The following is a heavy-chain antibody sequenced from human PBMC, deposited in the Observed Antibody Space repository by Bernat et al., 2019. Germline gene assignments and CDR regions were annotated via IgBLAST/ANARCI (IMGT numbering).Heavy chain of an antibody. CDR3: ERVPITNFGVDEVYYYYCYGMDV. Sequence: QVQLQQWGAGLLKPSETLSLTCAVYDWSFSGYYWSWIRQPPWKGLWWIGEINHSGSTNYNPSPKIRVTISVDTSKTACSMKLSSVTAADTAVYYCERVPITNFGVDEVYYYYCYGMDVWGQGTTVTVSS. CDR1: DWSFSGYY. V-gene: IGHV4-34*01. J-gene: IGHJ6*02. D-gene: IGHD3-3*01. CDR2: INHSGST.